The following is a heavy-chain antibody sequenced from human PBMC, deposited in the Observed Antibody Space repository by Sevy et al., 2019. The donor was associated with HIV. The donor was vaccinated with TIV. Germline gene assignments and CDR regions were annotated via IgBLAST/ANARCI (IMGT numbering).Heavy chain of an antibody. CDR2: IKQDGSEK. D-gene: IGHD3-22*01. V-gene: IGHV3-7*01. CDR1: GFTFSSYW. Sequence: GGSLRLSCAASGFTFSSYWMSWVRQAPGKGLEWVANIKQDGSEKYYVDPVKGRFTISRDNAKNSLYLQMNSLRAEDTAVYYYARERDYYDSSGETNYFDYWGQGTLVTVSS. CDR3: ARERDYYDSSGETNYFDY. J-gene: IGHJ4*02.